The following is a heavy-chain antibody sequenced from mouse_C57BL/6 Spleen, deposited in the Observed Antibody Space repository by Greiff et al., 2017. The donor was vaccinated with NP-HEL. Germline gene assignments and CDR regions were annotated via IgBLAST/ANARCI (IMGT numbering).Heavy chain of an antibody. CDR1: GYTFTSYW. D-gene: IGHD1-1*01. CDR2: IDPSDSYT. CDR3: ARRGVVATWYAMDY. Sequence: QVQLKQPGAELVMPGASVKLSCKASGYTFTSYWMHWVKQRPGQGLEWIGEIDPSDSYTNYNQKFKGKSTLTVDKSSSTAYMQLSSLTSEDSAVYYCARRGVVATWYAMDYWGQGTSVTVSS. J-gene: IGHJ4*01. V-gene: IGHV1-69*01.